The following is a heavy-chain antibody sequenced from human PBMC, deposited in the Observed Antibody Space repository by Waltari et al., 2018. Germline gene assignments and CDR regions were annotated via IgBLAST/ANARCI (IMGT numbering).Heavy chain of an antibody. D-gene: IGHD3-3*01. CDR3: AISPNYDFWSGGNYYYYYYMDV. Sequence: QVQLQESGPGLVKPSETLSLTCTVSGGSISSYYWSWIRQPAGKGLAWIGRIYTSGSTNYNPSLKSRVTMSVDTSKNQFSLKLSSVTAADTAVYYCAISPNYDFWSGGNYYYYYYMDVWGKGTTVTVSS. V-gene: IGHV4-4*07. J-gene: IGHJ6*03. CDR2: IYTSGST. CDR1: GGSISSYY.